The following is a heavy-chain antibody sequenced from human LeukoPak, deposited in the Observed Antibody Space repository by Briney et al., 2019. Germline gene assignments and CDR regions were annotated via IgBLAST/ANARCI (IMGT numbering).Heavy chain of an antibody. Sequence: ASVKVSCKASGYTFTSYDFNWVRQATGQRPEWMGWMSPNCGDTGYAQKFQDRVTMTRNTSISTAYMELSSLRSDDTAVYYCARGPPNWGYDYWGPGTLVTVSS. V-gene: IGHV1-8*01. J-gene: IGHJ4*02. D-gene: IGHD7-27*01. CDR1: GYTFTSYD. CDR2: MSPNCGDT. CDR3: ARGPPNWGYDY.